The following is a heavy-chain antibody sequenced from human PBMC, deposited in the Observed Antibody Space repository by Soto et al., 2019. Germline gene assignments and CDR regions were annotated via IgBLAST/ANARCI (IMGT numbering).Heavy chain of an antibody. Sequence: ASVKVSCKASGYTFTSYDINWVRQATGQGLEWMGWMNPNSGNTGYAQKFQGRVTMTRNTSISTAYMELSSLRSEDTAVYYCARGDIVVVVAANYYYYMDVWGKGTTVTVSS. CDR3: ARGDIVVVVAANYYYYMDV. D-gene: IGHD2-15*01. V-gene: IGHV1-8*01. J-gene: IGHJ6*03. CDR1: GYTFTSYD. CDR2: MNPNSGNT.